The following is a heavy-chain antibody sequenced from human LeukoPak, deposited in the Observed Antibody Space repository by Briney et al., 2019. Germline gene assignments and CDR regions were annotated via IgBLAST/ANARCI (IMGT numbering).Heavy chain of an antibody. CDR1: GGSISSGDYY. CDR2: IYYSGST. CDR3: ARVGDYGDYVLDY. J-gene: IGHJ4*02. V-gene: IGHV4-30-4*01. Sequence: SETLSLTCTVSGGSISSGDYYWSWIRQPPGKGLEWIGYIYYSGSTYYNPSLKSRVTMSVDTSKNQFSLKLSSVTATDTAVYYCARVGDYGDYVLDYWGQGTRVTVSS. D-gene: IGHD4-17*01.